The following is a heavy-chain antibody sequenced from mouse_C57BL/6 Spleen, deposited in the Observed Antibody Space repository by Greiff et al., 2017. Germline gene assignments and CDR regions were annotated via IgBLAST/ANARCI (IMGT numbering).Heavy chain of an antibody. V-gene: IGHV1-42*01. J-gene: IGHJ2*01. CDR3: ARSGLRRRDYFDY. CDR2: INPSTGGT. D-gene: IGHD2-4*01. CDR1: GYSFTGYY. Sequence: VQLQQSGPELVKPGASVKISCKASGYSFTGYYMNWVKQSPEKSLEWIGEINPSTGGTTYNQKFKAKATLTVDKSSSTAYMQLKSLTSEDSAVYYCARSGLRRRDYFDYWGQGTTLTVSS.